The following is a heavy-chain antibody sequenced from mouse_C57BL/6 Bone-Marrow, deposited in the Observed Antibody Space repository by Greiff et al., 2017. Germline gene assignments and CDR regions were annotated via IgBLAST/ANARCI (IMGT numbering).Heavy chain of an antibody. CDR1: GYTFTSYW. J-gene: IGHJ2*01. V-gene: IGHV1-55*01. Sequence: QVQLKQSGAELVKPGASVKMSCKASGYTFTSYWITWVKQRPGQGLEWIGDIYPTSGRTNYNEKFKSKAILTVDPSSNTAYMQLSSLTSEDSAVFYGARSGPLGRSFDYWGQGTTLTVSS. D-gene: IGHD4-1*01. CDR2: IYPTSGRT. CDR3: ARSGPLGRSFDY.